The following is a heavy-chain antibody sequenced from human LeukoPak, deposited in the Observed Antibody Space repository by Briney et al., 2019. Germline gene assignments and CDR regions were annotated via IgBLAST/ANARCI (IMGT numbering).Heavy chain of an antibody. CDR3: AINFGEFPLNFDY. CDR1: GGTFSSYA. Sequence: GASVKLSCKASGGTFSSYAISWVRQAPGQGLEWMGGIIPCFGTANYAQKFQGRVTITTDESTSTAYMELSSLRSEDTAVYYCAINFGEFPLNFDYWGQGTLVTVSS. CDR2: IIPCFGTA. D-gene: IGHD3-10*01. J-gene: IGHJ4*02. V-gene: IGHV1-69*05.